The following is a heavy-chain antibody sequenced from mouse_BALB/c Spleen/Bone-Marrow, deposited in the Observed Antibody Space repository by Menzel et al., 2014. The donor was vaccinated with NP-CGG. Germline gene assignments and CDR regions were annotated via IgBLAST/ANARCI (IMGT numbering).Heavy chain of an antibody. CDR3: ASPLYYGLHYYAMDY. Sequence: EVQLVESGGGLVKPGGSLKLSCAASGFTFSSYAMSWVRQTPEKRLEWVASISSGGSTYYPDSVKGRFTISRDNARNILYLQMSSLRSEHTAMYYCASPLYYGLHYYAMDYWGQGTSVTVSS. CDR2: ISSGGST. CDR1: GFTFSSYA. D-gene: IGHD1-2*01. J-gene: IGHJ4*01. V-gene: IGHV5-6-5*01.